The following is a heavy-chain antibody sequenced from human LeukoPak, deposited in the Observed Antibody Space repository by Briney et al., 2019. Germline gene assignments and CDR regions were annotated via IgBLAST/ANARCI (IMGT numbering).Heavy chain of an antibody. Sequence: SETLSLTCTVSGGSISSYYWSWIRQPPGKGLEWIGYIYYSGSTNYNPSLKSRVTVSVDTSKKQFSLKLSSVTAADTAVYYCARGYSSSSGRPDYWGQGTLVTVSS. V-gene: IGHV4-59*08. J-gene: IGHJ4*02. CDR2: IYYSGST. CDR1: GGSISSYY. CDR3: ARGYSSSSGRPDY. D-gene: IGHD6-6*01.